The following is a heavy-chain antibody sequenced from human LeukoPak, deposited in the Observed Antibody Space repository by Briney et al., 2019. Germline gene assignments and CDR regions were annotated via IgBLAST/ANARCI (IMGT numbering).Heavy chain of an antibody. J-gene: IGHJ4*02. V-gene: IGHV3-30*18. CDR2: ISYDGSNK. Sequence: PGGSLRLSCAASGFTFSSYGMHWVRQAPGKXXXXXAVISYDGSNKYYADSVKGRFTISRDNSKNTLYLQMNSLRAEDTAVYYCAKGIAVAGFDYWGQGTLVTVSS. D-gene: IGHD6-19*01. CDR1: GFTFSSYG. CDR3: AKGIAVAGFDY.